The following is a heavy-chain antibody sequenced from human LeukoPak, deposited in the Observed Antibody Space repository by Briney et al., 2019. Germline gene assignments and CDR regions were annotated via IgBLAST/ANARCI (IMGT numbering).Heavy chain of an antibody. Sequence: GGSLRLSCAASGFTFDDYGMSWVRQAPGKGLEWVSGINWNGGSTGYADSVKGRFTISRDNAKNSLYLQMNSLRAEDTALYYCARDRSPDSSPITFHAFDIWGQGTMVTVSS. CDR2: INWNGGST. CDR1: GFTFDDYG. V-gene: IGHV3-20*04. CDR3: ARDRSPDSSPITFHAFDI. J-gene: IGHJ3*02. D-gene: IGHD3-22*01.